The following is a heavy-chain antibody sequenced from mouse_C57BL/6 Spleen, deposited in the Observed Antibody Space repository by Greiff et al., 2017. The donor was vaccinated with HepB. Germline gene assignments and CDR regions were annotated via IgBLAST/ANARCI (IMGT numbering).Heavy chain of an antibody. CDR1: GYTFTSYW. V-gene: IGHV1-69*01. CDR2: IDPSDSYT. CDR3: ARRGWYFDV. J-gene: IGHJ1*03. Sequence: QVQLQQPGAELVMPGASVKLSCKASGYTFTSYWMHWVKQRPGQGLEWIGEIDPSDSYTNYNQKFKGKSTLTVDKSTSTAYMQLIRLTSEDSAVYYCARRGWYFDVWGTGTTGTVSS.